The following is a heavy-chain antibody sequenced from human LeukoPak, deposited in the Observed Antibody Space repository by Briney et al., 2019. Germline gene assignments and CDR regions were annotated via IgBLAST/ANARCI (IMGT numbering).Heavy chain of an antibody. Sequence: GESLKISCKGSGYSFTSYWIGWVRQMPGKGLEWMGSIYPGDSDTRYSPSFQVQVTISADKSISTAYLQWSSLKASDTAMYYCARLLDYDSSGYPWFDPWGQGTLVTVSS. D-gene: IGHD3-22*01. V-gene: IGHV5-51*01. CDR3: ARLLDYDSSGYPWFDP. CDR2: IYPGDSDT. CDR1: GYSFTSYW. J-gene: IGHJ5*02.